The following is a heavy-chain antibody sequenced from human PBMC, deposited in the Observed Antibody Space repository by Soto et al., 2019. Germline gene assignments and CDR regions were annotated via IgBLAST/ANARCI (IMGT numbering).Heavy chain of an antibody. J-gene: IGHJ4*02. CDR3: ARDKRGRDWNGEDY. V-gene: IGHV1-18*01. Sequence: QVQLVQSGAEVKKPGASVKVSCKASGYTFTSYGITWVRQAPGQGLEWMGWISAYNGNINYAQKLQGRVTMTTDTTTSTADMELKSLRSADTAVYYCARDKRGRDWNGEDYWGQGTLVTVSS. CDR1: GYTFTSYG. CDR2: ISAYNGNI. D-gene: IGHD1-1*01.